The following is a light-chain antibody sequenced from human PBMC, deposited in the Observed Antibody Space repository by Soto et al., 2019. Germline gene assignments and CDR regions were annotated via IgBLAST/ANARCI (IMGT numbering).Light chain of an antibody. Sequence: QSVLTQPPSASGSPEQSVTISFTGTSSDVGGYNYVSWYQQHPGKAPKLMIYEVSKRPSGVPDRFSGSKSGNTASLTVSGLQAEDEADYYCSSYAGSNNLVFGTGTKVTVL. CDR1: SSDVGGYNY. J-gene: IGLJ1*01. CDR3: SSYAGSNNLV. CDR2: EVS. V-gene: IGLV2-8*01.